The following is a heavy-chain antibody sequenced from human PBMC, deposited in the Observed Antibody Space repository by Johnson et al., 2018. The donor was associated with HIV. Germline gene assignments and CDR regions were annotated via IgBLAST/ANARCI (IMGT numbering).Heavy chain of an antibody. D-gene: IGHD1-26*01. CDR1: GFTFSSYD. CDR3: ARARGWEYAFDL. Sequence: QVQLVESGEGLVQPGGSLRLSCAASGFTFSSYDMHWVRQAPGKGLEWVAVITYDGTKKYFADSVKGRFNISRDNSKNTLYLQMNSLRAEDTAVYYCARARGWEYAFDLWGQGTMVTVSS. J-gene: IGHJ3*01. V-gene: IGHV3-30*03. CDR2: ITYDGTKK.